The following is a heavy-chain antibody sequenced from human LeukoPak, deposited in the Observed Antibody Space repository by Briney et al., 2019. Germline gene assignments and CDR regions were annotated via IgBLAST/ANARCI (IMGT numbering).Heavy chain of an antibody. D-gene: IGHD3-10*01. J-gene: IGHJ4*02. V-gene: IGHV4-39*01. Sequence: PSETLSLTCTVSGGSISSVSYYWSWIREPAGKGLEWIGTIFHDGSTYYHPSLKSRVTISVDTSTNQFSLNVASVTAADTAVYYCASHRGLLWFGDLTGFDYWGQGTLARVSS. CDR1: GGSISSVSYY. CDR2: IFHDGST. CDR3: ASHRGLLWFGDLTGFDY.